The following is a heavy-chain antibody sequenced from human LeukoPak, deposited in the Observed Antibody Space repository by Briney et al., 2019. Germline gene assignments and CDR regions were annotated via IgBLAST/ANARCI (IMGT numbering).Heavy chain of an antibody. CDR1: GFTFDDYT. CDR2: ISWDGGST. J-gene: IGHJ4*02. V-gene: IGHV3-43*01. D-gene: IGHD3-3*02. CDR3: AKGEIGKRFSGSDY. Sequence: PGGSLRLSCAASGFTFDDYTMHWVRQAPGKGLEWISLISWDGGSTYYADSVKGRFTISRDNSKNSLYLQMNSLRTEDTALYYCAKGEIGKRFSGSDYWGQGTLVTVSS.